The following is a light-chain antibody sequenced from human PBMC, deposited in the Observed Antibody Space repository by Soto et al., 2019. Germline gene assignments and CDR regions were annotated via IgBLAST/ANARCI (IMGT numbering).Light chain of an antibody. Sequence: DIVLTQTPLSLSVTPGQPASISCNSSQGLLDSDGRAHLYWSLQRPGQSPQLLIYEVSNRISAVPDRFSGSGSGTDFTLKISRVEAEDAGVYYCMQSTQLPLTFGQRTKVAIK. J-gene: IGKJ1*01. CDR2: EVS. V-gene: IGKV2D-29*02. CDR3: MQSTQLPLT. CDR1: QGLLDSDGRAH.